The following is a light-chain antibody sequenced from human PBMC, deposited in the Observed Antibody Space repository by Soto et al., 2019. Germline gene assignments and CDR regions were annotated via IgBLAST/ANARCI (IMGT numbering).Light chain of an antibody. CDR1: QSISTY. J-gene: IGKJ5*01. CDR2: GVS. Sequence: EPLMTQSPATLSVSPGARATLSCRASQSISTYLAWYQHKPGQAPRLLLYGVSTRATGIPARFSGSVSGTEFTLTISSLQSEDFAVYYGQQYNNWPAITFGQGTRLEI. V-gene: IGKV3D-15*01. CDR3: QQYNNWPAIT.